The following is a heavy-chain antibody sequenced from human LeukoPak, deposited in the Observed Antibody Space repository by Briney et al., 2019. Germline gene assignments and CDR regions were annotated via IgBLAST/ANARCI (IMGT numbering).Heavy chain of an antibody. J-gene: IGHJ4*02. CDR2: ISGSSGSI. V-gene: IGHV3-23*01. CDR1: GFTFSTYA. CDR3: SRGCVVDMCYDY. Sequence: GWSLRLSCAASGFTFSTYAMTWVRQAPGKGLQWLAAISGSSGSIYHADSVKGRFTISRDNSKNTVYLQMNSLSAEDTAVYFCSRGCVVDMCYDYWGQGTLVTVSS. D-gene: IGHD2-15*01.